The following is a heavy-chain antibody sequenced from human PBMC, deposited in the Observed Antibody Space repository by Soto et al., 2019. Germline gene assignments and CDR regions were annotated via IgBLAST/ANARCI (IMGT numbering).Heavy chain of an antibody. V-gene: IGHV3-11*05. Sequence: QVQLVESGGGLVKPGGSLRLSCAASGLTFSDYYMSWIRQAPGKGREWVSYITSSGHYTKYADSVQGRFTISRDNAMNSLYLQMNSLRAEDTAVYYCARELDGIDVWGQGTTVTVSS. CDR1: GLTFSDYY. CDR3: ARELDGIDV. CDR2: ITSSGHYT. J-gene: IGHJ6*02.